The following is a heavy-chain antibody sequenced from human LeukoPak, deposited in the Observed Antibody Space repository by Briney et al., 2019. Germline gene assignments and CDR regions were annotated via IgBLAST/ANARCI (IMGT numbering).Heavy chain of an antibody. CDR3: AKGETYYDILTGFDY. J-gene: IGHJ4*02. D-gene: IGHD3-9*01. V-gene: IGHV3-23*01. CDR2: ISGSGGST. CDR1: GFTFSSYA. Sequence: GGSLRLSCAASGFTFSSYAMSWVRQAPGKGLEWVSAISGSGGSTYYADSVKGRFTISRDNSKNTLYLQMNGLRAEDTAVYYCAKGETYYDILTGFDYWGQGTLVTVSS.